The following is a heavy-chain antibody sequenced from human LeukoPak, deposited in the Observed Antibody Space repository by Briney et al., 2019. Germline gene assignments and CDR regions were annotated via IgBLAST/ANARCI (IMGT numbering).Heavy chain of an antibody. Sequence: HPGGSLRLSCAASGFTFSSYAMSWVRQAPGKGLEWVSGISGSGGSTHYADSVKGRFTISRDNSKDTLYLQMNSLRAEDTAVHYCAKDRSIAVAGTMAFDIWGQGTMVTVSS. CDR1: GFTFSSYA. D-gene: IGHD6-19*01. J-gene: IGHJ3*02. CDR3: AKDRSIAVAGTMAFDI. CDR2: ISGSGGST. V-gene: IGHV3-23*01.